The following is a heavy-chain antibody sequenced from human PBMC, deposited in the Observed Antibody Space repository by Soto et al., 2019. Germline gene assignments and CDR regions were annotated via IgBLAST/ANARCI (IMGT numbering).Heavy chain of an antibody. CDR1: GFTFSSYA. V-gene: IGHV3-23*01. Sequence: GGSLRLSCAASGFTFSSYAMSWVRQAPGKGLEWVSAISGSGGSTYYADSVKGRFTISRDNSKNTLYLQMNSLRAEDTAVYYCAKDCQHPHHRLRIAAADRYFDLWGRGTLVTVSS. CDR2: ISGSGGST. CDR3: AKDCQHPHHRLRIAAADRYFDL. J-gene: IGHJ2*01. D-gene: IGHD6-13*01.